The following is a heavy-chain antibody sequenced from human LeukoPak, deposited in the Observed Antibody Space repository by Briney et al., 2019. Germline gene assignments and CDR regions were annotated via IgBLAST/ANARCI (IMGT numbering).Heavy chain of an antibody. CDR3: ARGKYCSSTSCPAPLDY. CDR2: INHSGST. CDR1: VGSFSGYY. D-gene: IGHD2-2*01. V-gene: IGHV4-34*01. Sequence: SETLSLTCAVYVGSFSGYYWSWIRQPPGKGLEWIGEINHSGSTNYNPSLKSRVTISVDTSKNQFSLKLSSVTAADTAVYYCARGKYCSSTSCPAPLDYWGQGTLVTVSS. J-gene: IGHJ4*02.